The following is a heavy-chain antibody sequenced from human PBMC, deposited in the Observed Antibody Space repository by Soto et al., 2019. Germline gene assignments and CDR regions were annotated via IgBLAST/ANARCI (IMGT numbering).Heavy chain of an antibody. CDR3: ARPNGTGGRHYFCALDD. V-gene: IGHV5-10-1*01. CDR1: GYNFTSYF. CDR2: IDPRDSYT. Sequence: GEALKISCSGSGYNFTSYFVNWVRQGPGKGLEWMGRIDPRDSYTEYSPCFQGHVTISIDKSTSTSYLRWSSLKAWDTALYFCARPNGTGGRHYFCALDDWGQGATVTVSS. J-gene: IGHJ6*02. D-gene: IGHD1-1*01.